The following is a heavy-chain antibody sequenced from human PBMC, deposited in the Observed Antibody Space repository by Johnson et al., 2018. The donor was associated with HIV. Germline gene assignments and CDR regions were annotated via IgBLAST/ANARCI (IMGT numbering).Heavy chain of an antibody. CDR2: IYSGGST. Sequence: VQLVESGGGLVQPGGSLRLSCAASGFTVSSNYMSWVRQAPGKGLEWVSVIYSGGSTYYADSVKGRFTISRDNSKNTLYLHMNSLRAQDTAVYYCARDLDLREDLAFDIWGQGTMVTVSS. J-gene: IGHJ3*02. CDR3: ARDLDLREDLAFDI. D-gene: IGHD1-1*01. V-gene: IGHV3-66*01. CDR1: GFTVSSNY.